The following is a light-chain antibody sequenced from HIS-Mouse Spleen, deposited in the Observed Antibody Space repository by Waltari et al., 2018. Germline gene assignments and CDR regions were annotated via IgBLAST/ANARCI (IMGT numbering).Light chain of an antibody. CDR1: SSDVGGYNY. CDR3: SSYTSSSTLVV. CDR2: DVS. Sequence: QSALTQPASVSGSPGQSITISCTGTSSDVGGYNYVSWYQQHPGKAPKLMIYDVSNRPSGVHNRFSGAKSGNTASLTISGLQAEDEADYYCSSYTSSSTLVVFGGGTKLTVL. V-gene: IGLV2-14*03. J-gene: IGLJ2*01.